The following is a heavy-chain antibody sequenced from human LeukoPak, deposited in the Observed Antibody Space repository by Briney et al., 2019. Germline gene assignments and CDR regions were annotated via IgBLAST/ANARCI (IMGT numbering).Heavy chain of an antibody. CDR2: IYPNSDAT. V-gene: IGHV1-2*02. CDR1: GYTFTGYY. J-gene: IGHJ4*02. CDR3: GTLLSNGPFDY. Sequence: SSVKVSCKASGYTFTGYYMHWVRQAPGQGLEWMGWIYPNSDATKYAQKFQGRVTMTRDTSISTAYMELSGLRPDDTAVYYCGTLLSNGPFDYWGQGGLVTVSS.